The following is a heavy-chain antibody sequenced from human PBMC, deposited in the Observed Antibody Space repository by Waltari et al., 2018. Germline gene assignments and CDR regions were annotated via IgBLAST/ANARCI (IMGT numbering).Heavy chain of an antibody. CDR1: GYTFTSYA. J-gene: IGHJ6*02. V-gene: IGHV1-8*03. CDR2: MNPNSGNT. Sequence: QVQLVQSGAEVKQPGASVKVSCKASGYTFTSYAINWVRQATGQGLEWMGWMNPNSGNTGYAQKFHGRVTITRNTSISTAYMELSSLRSEDTAVYYCALAGDILTGYGMDVWGQGTTVTVSS. CDR3: ALAGDILTGYGMDV. D-gene: IGHD3-9*01.